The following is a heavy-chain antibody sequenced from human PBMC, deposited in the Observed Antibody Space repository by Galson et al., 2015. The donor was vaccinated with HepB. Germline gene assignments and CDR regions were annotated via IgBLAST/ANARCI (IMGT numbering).Heavy chain of an antibody. V-gene: IGHV4-4*08. CDR1: GGSITSYY. CDR3: ARGPRVAGLYFDF. D-gene: IGHD6-19*01. J-gene: IGHJ4*02. CDR2: IYSSGST. Sequence: QVQLQESGPGLVKPSETLSLTCTIPGGSITSYYWNWIRQSPARGLEWIGYIYSSGSTNYNPSLKSRVTISVDTSKSQFSLRLTSLSVADTSVYFCARGPRVAGLYFDFWGQGVLVRVSS.